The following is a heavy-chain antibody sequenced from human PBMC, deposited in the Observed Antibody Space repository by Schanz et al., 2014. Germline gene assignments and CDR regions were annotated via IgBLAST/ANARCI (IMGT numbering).Heavy chain of an antibody. CDR3: ASDFWSGYSHYYYGLDV. D-gene: IGHD3-3*01. CDR1: GYTFTDYH. V-gene: IGHV1-2*06. J-gene: IGHJ6*02. Sequence: QVLLAQSGAEVKQPGASVKVSCKASGYTFTDYHIHWVRQAPGQGLEWMGRINPNSGGTNFAQKFQGRVTMTRDMSINTAYMELSRLRSDDSAVYYCASDFWSGYSHYYYGLDVWGQGTTVTVSS. CDR2: INPNSGGT.